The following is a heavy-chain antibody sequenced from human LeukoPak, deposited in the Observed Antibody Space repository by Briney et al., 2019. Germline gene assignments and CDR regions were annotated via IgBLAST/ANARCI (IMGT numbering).Heavy chain of an antibody. CDR2: ISAYSGYT. CDR3: ARDAVSTTTAGGIDY. Sequence: ASVKVSCXASGYTFTNYGISWVRQARGQGLEWMAWISAYSGYTHYAQKIQGRVTVTTEASTSTAYMELRSLTSYDTAVYYCARDAVSTTTAGGIDYWGQGTLVTVSS. J-gene: IGHJ4*02. V-gene: IGHV1-18*01. CDR1: GYTFTNYG. D-gene: IGHD5/OR15-5a*01.